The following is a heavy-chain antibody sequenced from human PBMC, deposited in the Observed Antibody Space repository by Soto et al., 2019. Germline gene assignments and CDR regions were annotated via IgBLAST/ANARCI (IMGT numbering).Heavy chain of an antibody. D-gene: IGHD5-18*01. CDR1: GGTFSSYA. Sequence: GASVKVSCKASGGTFSSYAISWVRQAPGQGLEWMGGIIPIFGTANYAQKFQGRVTITADESTSTAYMELSSLRSEDTAVYYCARVGSYGLYYYYYYGMDVWGQGTTVTVYS. V-gene: IGHV1-69*13. J-gene: IGHJ6*02. CDR2: IIPIFGTA. CDR3: ARVGSYGLYYYYYYGMDV.